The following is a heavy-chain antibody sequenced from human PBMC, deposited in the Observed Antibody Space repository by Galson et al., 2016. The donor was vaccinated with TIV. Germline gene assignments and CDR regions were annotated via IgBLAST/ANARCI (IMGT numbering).Heavy chain of an antibody. D-gene: IGHD2-21*02. CDR3: VKEYCDGDCRSDP. V-gene: IGHV4-31*03. CDR1: GDSVSSGGGF. Sequence: TLSLTCSVSGDSVSSGGGFWSWIRQHPERGLEWLGYIHSSGSTYYRPSLKGRLMISLDAAQNQFSLRLTSVTAVDTAVYYCVKEYCDGDCRSDPWGQGSLVTVS. J-gene: IGHJ5*02. CDR2: IHSSGST.